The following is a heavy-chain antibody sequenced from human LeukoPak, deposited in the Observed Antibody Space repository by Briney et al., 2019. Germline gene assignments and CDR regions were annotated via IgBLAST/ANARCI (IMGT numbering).Heavy chain of an antibody. V-gene: IGHV3-30*02. Sequence: GGSLRLSCAASGFTFSNYGMHWVRQAPGKGLEWVAFIRYDGSNKYFADSMKGRFTISRDNSKNTLYLQMNSLRAEDTAVHYCAKDRDFPLWGQGTLVTVSS. CDR1: GFTFSNYG. CDR2: IRYDGSNK. CDR3: AKDRDFPL. J-gene: IGHJ4*02. D-gene: IGHD3-3*01.